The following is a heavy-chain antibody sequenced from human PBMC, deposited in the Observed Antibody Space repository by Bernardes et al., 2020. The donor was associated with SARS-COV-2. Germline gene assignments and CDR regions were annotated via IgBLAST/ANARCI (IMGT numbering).Heavy chain of an antibody. Sequence: GSLRLSCVVSGSTFSSYGMYWVRQAPGKGLEWVAVISYDGSEEYYTDSVKGRFSIARDNSKSTLYLQMNNLRPEDTAVYYCAQQYQVRDYWGHGTVVTVSS. D-gene: IGHD2-2*01. V-gene: IGHV3-30*03. CDR3: AQQYQVRDY. CDR1: GSTFSSYG. J-gene: IGHJ4*01. CDR2: ISYDGSEE.